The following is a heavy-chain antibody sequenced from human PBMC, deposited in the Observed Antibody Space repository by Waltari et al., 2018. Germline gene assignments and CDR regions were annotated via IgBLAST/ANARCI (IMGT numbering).Heavy chain of an antibody. V-gene: IGHV4-59*02. CDR1: GGSVSTYY. J-gene: IGHJ6*03. D-gene: IGHD3-22*01. CDR3: ARWVNYDASGPLLGYYMDV. CDR2: IFYGGST. Sequence: QVQLQQSGPRLVKPSETLSLTCSVSGGSVSTYYWIWIRQSPGKGLESIGYIFYGGSTKDNPSLECRVSIPLDTSKNQFSLKLSSVTAADTAVYYCARWVNYDASGPLLGYYMDVWGKGTTVTVSS.